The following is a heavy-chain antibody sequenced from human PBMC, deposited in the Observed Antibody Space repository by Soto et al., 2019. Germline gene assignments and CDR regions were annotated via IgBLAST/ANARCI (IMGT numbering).Heavy chain of an antibody. CDR3: GWFDP. Sequence: GESLKISCKGSGYSFTSYWISWVRQMPGKGLEWMGKIDPSDSYTNYSPSFRGHVTISADKSITTAYLQWSSLKAPDTAMYHGGWFDPWGQGTLVTVSS. V-gene: IGHV5-10-1*01. J-gene: IGHJ5*02. CDR1: GYSFTSYW. CDR2: IDPSDSYT.